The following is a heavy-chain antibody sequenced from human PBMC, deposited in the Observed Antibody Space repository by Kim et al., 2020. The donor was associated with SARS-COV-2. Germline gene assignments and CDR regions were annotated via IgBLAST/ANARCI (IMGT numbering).Heavy chain of an antibody. D-gene: IGHD6-13*01. V-gene: IGHV4-30-4*01. Sequence: SETLSLTCTVSGGSISSGDYYWSWIRQPPGKGLEWIGYIYYSGSTYYNPSLKSRVTISVDTSKNQFSLKLSSVTAADTAVYYCARDVYSSSCMDVWGQGTTVTVSS. CDR1: GGSISSGDYY. CDR3: ARDVYSSSCMDV. J-gene: IGHJ6*02. CDR2: IYYSGST.